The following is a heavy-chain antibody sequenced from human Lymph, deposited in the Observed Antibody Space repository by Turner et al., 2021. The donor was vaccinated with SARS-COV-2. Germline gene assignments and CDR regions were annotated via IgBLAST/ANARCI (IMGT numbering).Heavy chain of an antibody. CDR3: ATVLCSGGSCYYYGMDV. CDR2: FDHEDGET. J-gene: IGHJ6*02. Sequence: QVQLVQSGAEVKQPGASMKVSCKVSGYTLTELSMHWVRQAPGKGLEWVGGFDHEDGETIYAQKFQGRVTMTEDTSTDTAYMELSSLRSEDTAVYYCATVLCSGGSCYYYGMDVWGQGTTVTVSS. V-gene: IGHV1-24*01. D-gene: IGHD2-15*01. CDR1: GYTLTELS.